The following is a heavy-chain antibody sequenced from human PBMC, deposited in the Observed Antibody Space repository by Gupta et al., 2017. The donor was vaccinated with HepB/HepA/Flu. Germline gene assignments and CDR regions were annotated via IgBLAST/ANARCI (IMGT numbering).Heavy chain of an antibody. Sequence: EVQLVESGGGLVQPGGSLRLSCAASGFTFSSYEMNWVRQAPGKGLEWVSYISSSGSTIYYADSVKGRFTISRDNAKNSLYLQMNSLRAEDTAVYYCARGGSNYVFYYYGMDVWGQGTTVTVSS. J-gene: IGHJ6*02. V-gene: IGHV3-48*03. CDR2: ISSSGSTI. CDR1: GFTFSSYE. CDR3: ARGGSNYVFYYYGMDV. D-gene: IGHD4-11*01.